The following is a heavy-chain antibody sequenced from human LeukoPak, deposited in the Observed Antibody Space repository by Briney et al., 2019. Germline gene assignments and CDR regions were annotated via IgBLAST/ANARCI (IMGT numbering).Heavy chain of an antibody. CDR1: GLTVSSYS. D-gene: IGHD1-1*01. J-gene: IGHJ3*02. CDR3: ARDKTAFGFDI. Sequence: GGSLRLSCAASGLTVSSYSMNWVRQAPGKGLEWVSYISSSSTIYYADSVKGRFTISRDNAKNSLYLQMNSLRDEDTAVYYCARDKTAFGFDIWGQGTMVTVSS. CDR2: ISSSSTI. V-gene: IGHV3-48*02.